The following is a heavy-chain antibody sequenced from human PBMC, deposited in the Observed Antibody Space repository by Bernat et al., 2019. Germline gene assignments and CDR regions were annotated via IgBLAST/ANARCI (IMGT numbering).Heavy chain of an antibody. Sequence: QVQLVQSGAEVKKPGSSVQVSCQASGGTFSSYAISWVRQAPGQGLGWMGGIIPIFGTANYAQKFQGRVLFTADESKSTAYMELRSLRSEDTAVYFCAREGGRDSSSGYKPWNWFDPWGQGTLVTVSS. CDR2: IIPIFGTA. CDR3: AREGGRDSSSGYKPWNWFDP. J-gene: IGHJ5*02. D-gene: IGHD6-13*01. V-gene: IGHV1-69*01. CDR1: GGTFSSYA.